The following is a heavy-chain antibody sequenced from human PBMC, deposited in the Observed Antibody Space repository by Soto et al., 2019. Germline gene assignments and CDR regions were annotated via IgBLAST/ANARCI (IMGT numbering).Heavy chain of an antibody. D-gene: IGHD3-10*01. J-gene: IGHJ6*02. V-gene: IGHV3-21*01. CDR1: GFTFSTYA. CDR2: ISSSSSYI. Sequence: PGGSLRLSCEGSGFTFSTYAMSWVRQAPGKGLEWVSSISSSSSYIYYADSVKGRFTISRDNAKNSLYLQMNSLRAEDTAVYYCAREGTLWFGESLGMDVWGQGTTVTVSS. CDR3: AREGTLWFGESLGMDV.